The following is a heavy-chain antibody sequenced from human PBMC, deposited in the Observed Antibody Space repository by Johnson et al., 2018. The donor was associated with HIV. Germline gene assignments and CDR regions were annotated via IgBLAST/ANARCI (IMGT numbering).Heavy chain of an antibody. V-gene: IGHV3-33*06. J-gene: IGHJ3*02. CDR1: GFTFSSSG. D-gene: IGHD1-26*01. CDR3: VKGVVGAEDVFDI. Sequence: QVQLVESGGGVVQPERSLRLSCAASGFTFSSSGMLWVRQSPGKGLEWVAVIWYDGTNEYSADSVKGRFTISRDNSKNTLYLQMNSLRAEDTAVYYCVKGVVGAEDVFDIWGQGTMVTVSS. CDR2: IWYDGTNE.